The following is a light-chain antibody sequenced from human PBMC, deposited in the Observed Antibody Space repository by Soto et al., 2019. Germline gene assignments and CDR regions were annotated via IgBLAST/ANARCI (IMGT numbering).Light chain of an antibody. CDR3: QQYNNWSTLT. V-gene: IGKV3-15*01. J-gene: IGKJ4*01. Sequence: EIVMTQSPATLSVYPGERATLSCRASQSVSSNLAWYQQKPGQAPRLLIYGASTRATGIPARFSGSGSGTEFTLTISILQCEEFAVYYCQQYNNWSTLTFGGGTKVEIK. CDR2: GAS. CDR1: QSVSSN.